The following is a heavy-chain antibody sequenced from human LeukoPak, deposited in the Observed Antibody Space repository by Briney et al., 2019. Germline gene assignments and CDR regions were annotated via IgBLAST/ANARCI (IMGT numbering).Heavy chain of an antibody. J-gene: IGHJ4*02. CDR3: AASRRGWRYFDY. V-gene: IGHV1-58*02. CDR2: IVVGSGNT. D-gene: IGHD3-10*01. Sequence: SVKVSCKVSGYTLTELSMHWVRQAPGKGLEWIGWIVVGSGNTNYAQKFQERVTITRDMSTSTAYMELSSLRSGDTAVYYCAASRRGWRYFDYWGQGTLVTVSS. CDR1: GYTLTELS.